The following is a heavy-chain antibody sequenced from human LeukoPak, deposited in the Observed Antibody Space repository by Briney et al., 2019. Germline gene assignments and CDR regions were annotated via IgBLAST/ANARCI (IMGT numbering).Heavy chain of an antibody. Sequence: GESLKTSCKGSGYSFTSYWIGWARQMPGKGLEWMGIIYPGDSDTRYSPSFQGQVTISADKPISTAYLQWSGLKASDTAMYYCARSGYYYDSSGLFDYWGQGTLVTVSS. CDR2: IYPGDSDT. J-gene: IGHJ4*02. CDR3: ARSGYYYDSSGLFDY. D-gene: IGHD3-22*01. V-gene: IGHV5-51*04. CDR1: GYSFTSYW.